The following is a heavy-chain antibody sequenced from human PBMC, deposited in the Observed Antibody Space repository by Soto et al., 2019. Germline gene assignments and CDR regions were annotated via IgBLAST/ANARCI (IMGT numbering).Heavy chain of an antibody. V-gene: IGHV3-21*06. Sequence: EVQLVESGGGLVKPGGSLRLSCAASGFTFSSYSMNWVRQAPGKGLEWVSSISSSSSYIYYADSVKGRFTISRDNAKNSLYLQMNSMRAEDTDVYYCARDPYYDFWSGHSYGMDVWGQGTTVTVSS. CDR3: ARDPYYDFWSGHSYGMDV. D-gene: IGHD3-3*01. J-gene: IGHJ6*02. CDR2: ISSSSSYI. CDR1: GFTFSSYS.